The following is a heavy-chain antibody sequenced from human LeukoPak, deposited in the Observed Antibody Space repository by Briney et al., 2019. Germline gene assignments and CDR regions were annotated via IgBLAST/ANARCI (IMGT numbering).Heavy chain of an antibody. CDR2: IDADGSST. V-gene: IGHV3-74*01. CDR1: GFPFSSYW. J-gene: IGHJ4*02. CDR3: ARGVYYFDY. Sequence: GGSLRLSCAASGFPFSSYWMHWVRQAPGKGLVWVSPIDADGSSTNYADSVKGRFTISRDNAKNTLYLQMSSLRAEDTAVYYCARGVYYFDYWGQGTLVTVSS.